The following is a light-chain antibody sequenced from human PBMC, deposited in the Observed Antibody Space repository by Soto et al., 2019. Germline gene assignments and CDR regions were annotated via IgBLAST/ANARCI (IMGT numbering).Light chain of an antibody. Sequence: QSVLTQPPSASGAPGQRVTISCSGSSSNIGINYVYWYQQLPGTAPKLLIYSNDQRPSGVPDRFSGSKSGTSASLAISGLRSDDEADYYCAAWDDGLSGPVFGGGTKLTVL. V-gene: IGLV1-47*02. CDR3: AAWDDGLSGPV. CDR2: SND. CDR1: SSNIGINY. J-gene: IGLJ3*02.